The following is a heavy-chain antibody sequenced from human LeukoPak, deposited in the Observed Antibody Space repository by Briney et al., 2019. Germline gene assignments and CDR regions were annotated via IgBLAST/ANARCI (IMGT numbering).Heavy chain of an antibody. D-gene: IGHD6-6*01. CDR3: AGHSSSSDGWFDP. CDR1: GITVTDYF. V-gene: IGHV1-2*02. J-gene: IGHJ5*02. CDR2: INPHNGGT. Sequence: ASVKVSCKASGITVTDYFIHWVRQAPGQGLEWMGWINPHNGGTNYAQKFRGRVTMTRDTSINTVYVELTRLTSDDTAIYYCAGHSSSSDGWFDPWGQGTLVTVSS.